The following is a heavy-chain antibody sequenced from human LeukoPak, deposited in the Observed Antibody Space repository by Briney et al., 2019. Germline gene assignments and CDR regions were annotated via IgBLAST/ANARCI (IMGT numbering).Heavy chain of an antibody. V-gene: IGHV1-18*01. Sequence: ASVKVSCKASGYTFSDYGINWVRQAPGQGLEWMGWITVYNDDTNYGQKFQGRVTMTTDTSTSTAYMELRRLRSDDTAVYYCTREYSGDYWGQGTLVTVSS. CDR3: TREYSGDY. CDR1: GYTFSDYG. D-gene: IGHD2-15*01. CDR2: ITVYNDDT. J-gene: IGHJ4*02.